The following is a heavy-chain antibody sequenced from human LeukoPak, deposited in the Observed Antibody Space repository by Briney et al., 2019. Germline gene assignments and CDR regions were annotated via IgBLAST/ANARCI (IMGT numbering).Heavy chain of an antibody. D-gene: IGHD3-22*01. CDR1: GFTLSSYS. CDR2: ISSSSSYI. CDR3: AREGSSGYYDY. Sequence: GGSLRLSCAASGFTLSSYSMNWVRQAPGKGLEWVSSISSSSSYIYYADSVKGRFTISRDNAKNSLYLQMNSLRAEDTAVYYCAREGSSGYYDYWGQGTLVTVSS. V-gene: IGHV3-21*01. J-gene: IGHJ4*02.